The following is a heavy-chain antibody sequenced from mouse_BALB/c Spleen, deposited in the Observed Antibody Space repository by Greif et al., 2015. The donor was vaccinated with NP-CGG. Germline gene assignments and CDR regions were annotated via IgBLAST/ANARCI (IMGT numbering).Heavy chain of an antibody. J-gene: IGHJ2*01. V-gene: IGHV3-5*02. CDR3: ASWGCGCLDY. Sequence: VQLQQSGPGLVKPSQTVSLTCTVTGISITTGNYRWSWIRQFPGNKLEWIGYIYYSGTITYNPSLTSRTTITRDTSXNQFFLEMNSVTAEDAATYCCASWGCGCLDYWGGGTALTVSS. D-gene: IGHD3-3*01. CDR2: IYYSGTI. CDR1: GISITTGNYR.